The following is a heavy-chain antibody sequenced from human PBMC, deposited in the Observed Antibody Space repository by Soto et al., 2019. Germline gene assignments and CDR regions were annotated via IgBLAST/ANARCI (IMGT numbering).Heavy chain of an antibody. Sequence: ETLRLSCSASGLNFGKFPMHWVRQSPSQGLEHVAAISDNGDATYYTESVKGRFTISRDNSENRLFLQMDGLKSEDTATYYCVKVYIPPGSRSTFDYWGQGALVTVS. D-gene: IGHD1-20*01. CDR3: VKVYIPPGSRSTFDY. CDR2: ISDNGDAT. V-gene: IGHV3-64D*06. CDR1: GLNFGKFP. J-gene: IGHJ4*02.